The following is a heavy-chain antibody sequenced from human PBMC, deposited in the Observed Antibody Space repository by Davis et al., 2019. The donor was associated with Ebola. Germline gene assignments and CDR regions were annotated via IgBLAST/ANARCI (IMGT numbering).Heavy chain of an antibody. D-gene: IGHD4-17*01. Sequence: GESLKISCAASGFTFSSYAMSWVRQAPGKGLEWVSAISGSGGSTYYADSVKGRFTISRDNSKNTLYLQMNSLRAEDTAVYYCAKGDYGDYPYWYFDLWGRGTLVTVSS. CDR3: AKGDYGDYPYWYFDL. J-gene: IGHJ2*01. V-gene: IGHV3-23*01. CDR2: ISGSGGST. CDR1: GFTFSSYA.